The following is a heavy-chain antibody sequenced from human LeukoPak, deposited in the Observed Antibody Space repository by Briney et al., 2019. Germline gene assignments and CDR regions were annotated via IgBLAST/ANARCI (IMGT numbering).Heavy chain of an antibody. V-gene: IGHV3-30*02. CDR2: IRYDGSNK. Sequence: GGSLRLSCAASGFTFSSYGMHWVRQAPGKGLEWVAFIRYDGSNKYYADSVKGRFTISRDNSKNTLYLQLNSLRAEDTAVYYCAKDRYDFGSGYLRPGSFDYWGQGTLVTVSS. CDR1: GFTFSSYG. D-gene: IGHD3-3*01. CDR3: AKDRYDFGSGYLRPGSFDY. J-gene: IGHJ4*02.